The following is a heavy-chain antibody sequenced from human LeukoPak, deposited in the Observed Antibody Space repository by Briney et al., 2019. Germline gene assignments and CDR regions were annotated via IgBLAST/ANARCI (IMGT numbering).Heavy chain of an antibody. CDR3: AAPPGVGGSWLDC. D-gene: IGHD1-26*01. Sequence: ASVKVSCKVSAYTLTELSMHWVRQAPGKGLEWMGHFDPEDGETIYAQKFQGRVTMTEDTSTDTAYMEMSGLRSDDTAVYYCAAPPGVGGSWLDCWGQGALVTVSS. V-gene: IGHV1-24*01. J-gene: IGHJ4*02. CDR2: FDPEDGET. CDR1: AYTLTELS.